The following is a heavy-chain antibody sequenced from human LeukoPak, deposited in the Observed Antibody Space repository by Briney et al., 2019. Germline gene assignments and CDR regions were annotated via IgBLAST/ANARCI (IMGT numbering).Heavy chain of an antibody. Sequence: SGTLSLTCTVSGGSISSYYWSWIRQPPGKGLEWIGYIYYSGSTNYNPSLKSRVTISVDTSKNQFSLKLSSVTAADTAVYYCARHVEGSGVTIDYWGQGTLVTVSS. V-gene: IGHV4-59*08. D-gene: IGHD3-10*01. CDR1: GGSISSYY. J-gene: IGHJ4*02. CDR3: ARHVEGSGVTIDY. CDR2: IYYSGST.